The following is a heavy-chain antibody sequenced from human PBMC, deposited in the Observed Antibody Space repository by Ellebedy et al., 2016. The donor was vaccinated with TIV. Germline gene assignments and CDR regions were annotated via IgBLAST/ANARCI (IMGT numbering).Heavy chain of an antibody. CDR3: ARGAYYGSGSYYTDYYYYGMDV. D-gene: IGHD3-10*01. V-gene: IGHV1-18*01. CDR1: GYTFTSYG. J-gene: IGHJ6*02. Sequence: ASVKVSCXASGYTFTSYGISWVRQAPGQGLEWMGWISAYNGNTNYAQKLQGRVTMTTDTSTSTAYMELKSLRSDDTAVYYCARGAYYGSGSYYTDYYYYGMDVWGQGTTVTVSS. CDR2: ISAYNGNT.